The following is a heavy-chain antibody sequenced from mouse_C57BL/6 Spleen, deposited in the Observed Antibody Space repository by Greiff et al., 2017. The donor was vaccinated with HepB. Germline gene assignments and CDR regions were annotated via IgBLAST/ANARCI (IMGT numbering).Heavy chain of an antibody. CDR3: ARSDGYSSYYAMDY. J-gene: IGHJ4*01. CDR1: GYAFSSSW. CDR2: IYPGDGDT. Sequence: VKLMESGPELVKPGASVKISCKASGYAFSSSWMNWVKQRPGKGLEWIGRIYPGDGDTNYNGKFKGKATLTADKSSSTAYMQLSSLTSEDSAVYFCARSDGYSSYYAMDYWGQGTSVTVSS. V-gene: IGHV1-82*01. D-gene: IGHD2-3*01.